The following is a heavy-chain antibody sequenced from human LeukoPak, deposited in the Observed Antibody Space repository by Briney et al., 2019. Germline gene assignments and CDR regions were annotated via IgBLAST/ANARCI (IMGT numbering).Heavy chain of an antibody. J-gene: IGHJ4*02. Sequence: ASVKVSCKASGYTFTGYYMHWVRQAPGQGLEWMGWINPNSGGTNYAQKFQGRVTMTRDTSISTAYMELSRLRSDDTAVYYCASLGGYSGYDATGLVGYWGQGTLVTVSS. CDR3: ASLGGYSGYDATGLVGY. CDR2: INPNSGGT. V-gene: IGHV1-2*02. D-gene: IGHD5-12*01. CDR1: GYTFTGYY.